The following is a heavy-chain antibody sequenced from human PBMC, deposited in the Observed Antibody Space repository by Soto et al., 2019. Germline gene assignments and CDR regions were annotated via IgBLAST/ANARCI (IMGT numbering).Heavy chain of an antibody. CDR2: VRHSGST. Sequence: SETLSLTCAVSGASIASDHWLTCISQPPGKGLEWIAEVRHSGSTEYSPSLRSRVTISVDKSKNQISLKVSSVTAADTAVYYCARVLVRYYDYDAFDIWGQGTMVT. D-gene: IGHD3-22*01. CDR1: GASIASDHW. CDR3: ARVLVRYYDYDAFDI. V-gene: IGHV4-4*02. J-gene: IGHJ3*02.